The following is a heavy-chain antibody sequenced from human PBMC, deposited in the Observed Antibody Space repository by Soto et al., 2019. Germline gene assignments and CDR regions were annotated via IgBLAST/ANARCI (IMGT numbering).Heavy chain of an antibody. V-gene: IGHV3-23*01. CDR3: AKGEEMATISGCDY. D-gene: IGHD5-12*01. CDR2: ISGSGGST. J-gene: IGHJ4*02. CDR1: GFTFSSYA. Sequence: GGSLRLSCAASGFTFSSYAMSWVRQAPGKGLEWVSAISGSGGSTYYADSVKGRFTISRDNSKNTLYLQMNSLRAEDTAVYYCAKGEEMATISGCDYWGQGTLVTVSS.